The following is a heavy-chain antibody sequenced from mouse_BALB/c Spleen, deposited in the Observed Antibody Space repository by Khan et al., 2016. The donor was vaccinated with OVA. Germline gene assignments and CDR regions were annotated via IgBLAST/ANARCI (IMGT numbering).Heavy chain of an antibody. CDR1: GYIFTSYW. CDR3: AREEALYYFDY. J-gene: IGHJ2*01. V-gene: IGHV1-76*01. CDR2: IYPGTDNI. Sequence: QVQLKQPGAELVRPGASVKLSCKTSGYIFTSYWISWVKQRSGQGLEWIARIYPGTDNIYYNEKLKDKATLTADKSSSTAYMQLSSLKSEDSAVYFCAREEALYYFDYWGQGTTLTVSS. D-gene: IGHD3-2*02.